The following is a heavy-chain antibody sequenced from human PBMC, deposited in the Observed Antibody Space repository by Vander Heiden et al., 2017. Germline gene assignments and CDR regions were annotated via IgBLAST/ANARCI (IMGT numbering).Heavy chain of an antibody. V-gene: IGHV3-23*01. J-gene: IGHJ1*01. CDR1: RVTFSSDA. CDR3: AKHPFPPYFQH. CDR2: ISDSGGSR. Sequence: EVQLLEAGGGLFQPGGSLRLSCAVARVTFSSDARSWVSQGPGKGLKWVSAISDSGGSRYYAGSMKGRFTISRDNSKNTLYLQMNRRSAEDTAVYYCAKHPFPPYFQHWGQGTLVTVSS.